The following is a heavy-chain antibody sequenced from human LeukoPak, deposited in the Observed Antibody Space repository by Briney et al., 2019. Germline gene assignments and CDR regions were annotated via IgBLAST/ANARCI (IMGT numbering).Heavy chain of an antibody. CDR2: INSDGSST. Sequence: SGGPLRLSCAASGFTFSSYWMHWVRQAPGKGLVWVSRINSDGSSTSYADSVKGRFTISRDNAKNTLYLQMNSLRAEDTAVYYCARDLGNDYDFWSGYYTFDYWGQGTLVTVSS. V-gene: IGHV3-74*01. CDR1: GFTFSSYW. D-gene: IGHD3-3*01. J-gene: IGHJ4*02. CDR3: ARDLGNDYDFWSGYYTFDY.